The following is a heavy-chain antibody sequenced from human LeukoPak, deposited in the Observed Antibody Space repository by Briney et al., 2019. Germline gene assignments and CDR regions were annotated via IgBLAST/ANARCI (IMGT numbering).Heavy chain of an antibody. CDR1: GYTFTSYD. CDR2: MNPNSGNT. V-gene: IGHV1-8*01. Sequence: GASVKVSCKASGYTFTSYDINWVRQATGQGLEWMGWMNPNSGNTGYAQKFQGRVTMTRNTSISTAYMELSSLRSEDTAVYYCAGADYYGSGSYYNLCDYWGQGTLVTVSS. D-gene: IGHD3-10*01. CDR3: AGADYYGSGSYYNLCDY. J-gene: IGHJ4*02.